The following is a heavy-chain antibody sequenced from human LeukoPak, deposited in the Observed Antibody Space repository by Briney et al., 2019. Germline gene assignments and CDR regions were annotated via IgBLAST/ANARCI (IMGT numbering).Heavy chain of an antibody. CDR3: AREPYYGSGSYYTY. CDR2: INPNSGGT. D-gene: IGHD3-10*01. CDR1: GYTSTGYY. V-gene: IGHV1-2*02. J-gene: IGHJ4*02. Sequence: ASVKVSCKASGYTSTGYYMHWVRQAPGQGLEWMGWINPNSGGTNYAQKFQGRVTMTRDTSISTAYMELGRLRSDDTAVYYCAREPYYGSGSYYTYWGQGTLVTVSS.